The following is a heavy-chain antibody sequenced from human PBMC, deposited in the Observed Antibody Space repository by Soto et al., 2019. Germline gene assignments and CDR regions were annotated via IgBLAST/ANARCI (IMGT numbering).Heavy chain of an antibody. CDR1: GFTFSSYA. CDR2: ISGSGGST. J-gene: IGHJ6*02. CDR3: AKFVTITIFGVVAYYYYGMDV. D-gene: IGHD3-3*01. V-gene: IGHV3-23*01. Sequence: GGSLRLSCAASGFTFSSYAMSWVRQAPGKGLEWVSAISGSGGSTYYADSVKGRFTISRDNSKNTLYLQMNSLRAEDTAVYYCAKFVTITIFGVVAYYYYGMDVWGQGTTVTAP.